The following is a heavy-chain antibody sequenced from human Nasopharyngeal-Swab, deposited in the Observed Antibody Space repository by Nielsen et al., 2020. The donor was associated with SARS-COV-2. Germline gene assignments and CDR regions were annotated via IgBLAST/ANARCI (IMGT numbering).Heavy chain of an antibody. CDR2: ISGSGGST. J-gene: IGHJ6*02. D-gene: IGHD6-13*01. V-gene: IGHV3-23*01. Sequence: VRKAPGKGLEWVSAISGSGGSTYYADSVKGRFTISRDNSKNTLYLQMNSLRAEDTAVYYCAKDGKRRGIAAAGTLYYYYGMDVWGQGTTVTVSS. CDR3: AKDGKRRGIAAAGTLYYYYGMDV.